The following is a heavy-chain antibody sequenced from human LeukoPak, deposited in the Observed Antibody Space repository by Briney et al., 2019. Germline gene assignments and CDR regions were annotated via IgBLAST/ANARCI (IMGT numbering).Heavy chain of an antibody. CDR1: GFSLSGYW. Sequence: PGGSLRLSCVASGFSLSGYWMYWVRQAPGKGLMYISRNNGDGSTTNYADAVKGRFTMSRDNVKNTLYLQINSLRVEDTAVYYCARDPRNVGLAPWGQGTLVTVSS. D-gene: IGHD2-15*01. CDR2: NNGDGSTT. J-gene: IGHJ5*02. CDR3: ARDPRNVGLAP. V-gene: IGHV3-74*01.